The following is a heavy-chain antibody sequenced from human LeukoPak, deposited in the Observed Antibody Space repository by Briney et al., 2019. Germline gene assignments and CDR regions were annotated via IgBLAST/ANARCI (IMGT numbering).Heavy chain of an antibody. J-gene: IGHJ4*02. CDR3: ARGRITMVRGVTYYFDY. Sequence: SETLSLTCAVYGGSFSGYYWSWIRQPLGKGLEWIGEINHSGSTNYNPSLKGRVTISVDTSKNQFSLKLSSVTAADTAVYYCARGRITMVRGVTYYFDYWGQGTLVTVSS. CDR2: INHSGST. D-gene: IGHD3-10*01. V-gene: IGHV4-34*01. CDR1: GGSFSGYY.